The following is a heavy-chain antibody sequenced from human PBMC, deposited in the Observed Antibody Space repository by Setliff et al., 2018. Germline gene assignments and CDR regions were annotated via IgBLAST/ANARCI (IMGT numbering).Heavy chain of an antibody. V-gene: IGHV4-4*07. J-gene: IGHJ6*03. CDR1: GGSISSYY. CDR2: IYIGGSA. D-gene: IGHD6-19*01. Sequence: SETLSLTCTVSGGSISSYYWSWIRQPAGKGLEWIGHIYIGGSANYNPSPKNRVTMSIGTSKNQFSLKLNSVTAADMAVYYCAREQWLDPPGYYYMDVWAKGTTVTVSS. CDR3: AREQWLDPPGYYYMDV.